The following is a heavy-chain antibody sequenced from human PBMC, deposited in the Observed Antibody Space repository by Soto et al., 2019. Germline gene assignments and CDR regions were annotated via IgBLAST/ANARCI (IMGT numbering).Heavy chain of an antibody. J-gene: IGHJ5*02. CDR1: GYTFTSYA. CDR2: INAGNGNT. Sequence: GASVKVSCKASGYTFTSYAMNWVRQAPGQRLEWMGWINAGNGNTKYSQKFQGRVTITRDTSASTAYMELSSLRSEDTAVYYCASEMTYYDFWSGYSSNWFDPWGQGTLVTVSS. CDR3: ASEMTYYDFWSGYSSNWFDP. V-gene: IGHV1-3*01. D-gene: IGHD3-3*01.